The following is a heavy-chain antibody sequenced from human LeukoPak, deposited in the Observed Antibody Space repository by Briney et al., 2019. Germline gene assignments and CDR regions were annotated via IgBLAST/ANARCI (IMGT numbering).Heavy chain of an antibody. CDR2: ISYDGSNK. J-gene: IGHJ4*02. V-gene: IGHV3-30*03. CDR1: GFTFSSYG. Sequence: PGGSLRLPCAASGFTFSSYGMHWVRQAPGKGLEWVAVISYDGSNKYYADSVKGRFTISRDNSKNTLYLQMNSLRAEDTAVDYCAREGGATAFDYWGQGTLVTVSS. D-gene: IGHD1-26*01. CDR3: AREGGATAFDY.